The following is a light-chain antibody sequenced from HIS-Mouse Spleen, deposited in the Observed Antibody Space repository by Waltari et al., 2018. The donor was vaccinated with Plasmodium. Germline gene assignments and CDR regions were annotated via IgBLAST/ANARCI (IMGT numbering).Light chain of an antibody. CDR2: DVS. CDR1: SSDVGGYNY. V-gene: IGLV2-11*01. Sequence: QSALTQPRSVSGSPGQSVTISCTGTSSDVGGYNYVSWSQQHPGKAPKLRIYDVSKRPSGVPCRFSGAKSGNTASLTISGLQAEDEADYYCCSYAGSYTLVFGGGTKLTVL. CDR3: CSYAGSYTLV. J-gene: IGLJ2*01.